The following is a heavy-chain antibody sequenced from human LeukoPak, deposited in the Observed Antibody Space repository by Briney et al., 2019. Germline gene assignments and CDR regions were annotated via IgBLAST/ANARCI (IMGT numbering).Heavy chain of an antibody. D-gene: IGHD6-19*01. Sequence: GGSLRLSCAASGFTFSSYSMNWVRQAPGKGLEWVSYISSSSTIYYADSVKGRFTISRDNAKNSLYLQMNSLRAEDTAVYYCARVRAVAGIYYYYGMDVWGQGTTVTVSS. V-gene: IGHV3-48*01. CDR1: GFTFSSYS. CDR2: ISSSSTI. J-gene: IGHJ6*02. CDR3: ARVRAVAGIYYYYGMDV.